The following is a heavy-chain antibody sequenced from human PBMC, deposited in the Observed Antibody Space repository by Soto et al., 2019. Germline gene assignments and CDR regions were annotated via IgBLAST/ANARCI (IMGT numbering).Heavy chain of an antibody. CDR1: GGSVSSGAFY. CDR2: IYSFGNT. J-gene: IGHJ5*02. V-gene: IGHV4-30-4*08. Sequence: QVQLQESGPGLVKPSQTLSLTCSVSGGSVSSGAFYWGWIRQPPGKGLECLGYIYSFGNTFYNPSFKVRVTISWATSKNHCSLRLASVIAADTAIYYCARVMGDGSGKFWWFDLWGQGTLVIVSS. CDR3: ARVMGDGSGKFWWFDL. D-gene: IGHD3-10*01.